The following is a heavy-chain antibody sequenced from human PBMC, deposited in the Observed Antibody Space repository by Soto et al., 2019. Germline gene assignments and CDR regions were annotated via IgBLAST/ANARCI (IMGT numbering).Heavy chain of an antibody. CDR3: ARASDTSGYYY. CDR2: VIPIFGTP. CDR1: GGTFGSYA. Sequence: QVQLVQSGAEVKKPGSSVKVSCKSSGGTFGSYAISWVRQAPGQGLEWMGGVIPIFGTPHYAQKFHGRVTITADIPTSTAYLELSSLKSADTAVYYCARASDTSGYYYWGQGTLVTVSS. D-gene: IGHD5-12*01. J-gene: IGHJ4*02. V-gene: IGHV1-69*06.